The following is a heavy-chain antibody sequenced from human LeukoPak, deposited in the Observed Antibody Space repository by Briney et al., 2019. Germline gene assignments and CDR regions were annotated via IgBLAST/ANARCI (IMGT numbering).Heavy chain of an antibody. CDR2: IRSSGRTI. CDR3: TRVRCSGSSCHDIYFDY. V-gene: IGHV3-48*03. J-gene: IGHJ4*02. CDR1: GFTFSSYE. Sequence: PGGSLRLSCAASGFTFSSYEMNWVRQAPGKGLEWVSYIRSSGRTIYYEDSVKGRFTISRDNAETLFSLQMSSLRADDTAVYYCTRVRCSGSSCHDIYFDYWGRGSQVTVSS. D-gene: IGHD3-9*01.